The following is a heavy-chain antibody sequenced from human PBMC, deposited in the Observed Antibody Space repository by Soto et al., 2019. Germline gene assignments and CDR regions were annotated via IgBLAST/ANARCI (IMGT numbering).Heavy chain of an antibody. CDR3: ARVPAPSLRVRRCDY. CDR2: ISAYNGNT. V-gene: IGHV1-18*01. Sequence: ASVKVSCKASGYTFTSYGISWVRQAPGQGLEWMGWISAYNGNTNYAQKLQGRVTMTTDTSTSTAYMELRSLRSDDTAVYYCARVPAPSLRVRRCDYWGQGTLVTVSS. J-gene: IGHJ4*02. CDR1: GYTFTSYG. D-gene: IGHD4-17*01.